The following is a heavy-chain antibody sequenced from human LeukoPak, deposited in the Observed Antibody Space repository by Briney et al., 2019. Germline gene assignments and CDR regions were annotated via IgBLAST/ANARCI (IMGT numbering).Heavy chain of an antibody. CDR3: TTDTWFGQLLLDY. V-gene: IGHV3-15*01. D-gene: IGHD3-10*01. Sequence: GGSLRLSCAASGFTFSNYWMSWVRQAPGKGLEWVGRIKSKTDGGKTDYAAPVKGRFTISRDDSKNTLYLQMNSLKTEDTAVYYCTTDTWFGQLLLDYWGQGTLLTVSS. CDR1: GFTFSNYW. J-gene: IGHJ4*02. CDR2: IKSKTDGGKT.